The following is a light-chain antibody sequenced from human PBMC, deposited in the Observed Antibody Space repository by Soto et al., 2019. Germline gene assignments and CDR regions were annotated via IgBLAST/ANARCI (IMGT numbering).Light chain of an antibody. CDR1: SSDVGNYNL. J-gene: IGLJ2*01. V-gene: IGLV2-23*03. CDR2: EGT. Sequence: QSALTQPASVSGSPGQSITISCTGTSSDVGNYNLVSWYQHHPGKAPKLMIYEGTERPSGVSNRFSGSKSGNTASLTISGLQAEDEADYYCCSYAGSNSLDIFGGGTKLTVL. CDR3: CSYAGSNSLDI.